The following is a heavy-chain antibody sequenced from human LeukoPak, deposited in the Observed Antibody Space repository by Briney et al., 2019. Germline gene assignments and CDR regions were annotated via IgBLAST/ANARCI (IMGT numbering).Heavy chain of an antibody. CDR3: ARDLVRGRRKWENNGMDV. V-gene: IGHV1-18*01. Sequence: ASVKVSCKASGYTFTNYGISWVRQAPGQGLEWMGYIIAYNGNTNYAQSFQGRVTMTTDTSTSTAYMELRSLRSDDTAVYYCARDLVRGRRKWENNGMDVWGQGTRVTVSS. J-gene: IGHJ6*02. CDR2: IIAYNGNT. CDR1: GYTFTNYG. D-gene: IGHD1-26*01.